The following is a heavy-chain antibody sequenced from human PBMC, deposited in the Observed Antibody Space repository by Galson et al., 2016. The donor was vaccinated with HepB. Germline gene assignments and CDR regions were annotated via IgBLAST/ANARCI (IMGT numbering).Heavy chain of an antibody. J-gene: IGHJ4*02. V-gene: IGHV4-4*02. CDR3: ATVRVGCSDTSCYFES. CDR2: TLESGKA. CDR1: TGAISNTFW. Sequence: SETLSLTCAVSTGAISNTFWWTWLRQTPGKGPEWIGETLESGKANYNPSLRSRVTISFDKSKNQFFLTPTSVTAADTAVYFCATVRVGCSDTSCYFESWGQGTLVTGSS. D-gene: IGHD2-2*01.